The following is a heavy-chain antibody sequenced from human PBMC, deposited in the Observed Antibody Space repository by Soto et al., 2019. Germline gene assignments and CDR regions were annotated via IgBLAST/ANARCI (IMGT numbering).Heavy chain of an antibody. V-gene: IGHV3-74*01. D-gene: IGHD6-13*01. Sequence: GESLKISCAASGFTFSSYWMHWVRQAPGKGLVWVSRINSDGSSTSYADSVKGRFTISRDNAKNTLYLQMNSLRAEDTAVYYCARDLYGSSWFDYWGQGTLVTVSS. CDR1: GFTFSSYW. CDR3: ARDLYGSSWFDY. J-gene: IGHJ4*02. CDR2: INSDGSST.